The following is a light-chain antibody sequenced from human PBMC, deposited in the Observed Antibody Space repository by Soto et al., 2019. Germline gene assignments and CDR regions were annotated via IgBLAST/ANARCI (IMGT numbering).Light chain of an antibody. CDR3: QSYDSSLRVV. J-gene: IGLJ2*01. Sequence: QSVLTQPPSVSGAPGQRVTISCTGSSSNIGAGYDVHWYQQLPGTAPKLLIYGNSNRPSGVPDRFSGSKSGTSASLAITGLQAEDEADDYRQSYDSSLRVVFGGGTKLTVL. CDR1: SSNIGAGYD. V-gene: IGLV1-40*01. CDR2: GNS.